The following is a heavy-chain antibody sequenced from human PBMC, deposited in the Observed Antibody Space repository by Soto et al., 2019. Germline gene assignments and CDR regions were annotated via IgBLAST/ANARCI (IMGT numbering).Heavy chain of an antibody. Sequence: SETLSLTCTVSGGSISSYYWSWIRQPAGKGLEWIGRIYTSGSTNYNPSLKSRVTMSVDTSKNQFSLKLSSVTAADTAVYYCARVVPVHGLNYYYYGMDVWGQGTTVTVSS. D-gene: IGHD2-2*01. J-gene: IGHJ6*02. CDR3: ARVVPVHGLNYYYYGMDV. CDR2: IYTSGST. V-gene: IGHV4-4*07. CDR1: GGSISSYY.